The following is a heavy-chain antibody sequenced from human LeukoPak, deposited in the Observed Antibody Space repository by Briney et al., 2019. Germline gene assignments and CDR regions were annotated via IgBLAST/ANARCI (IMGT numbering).Heavy chain of an antibody. D-gene: IGHD2-15*01. Sequence: SETLSLTCTVSGGSISNYYWSWIRQPPGKGLEWIGEINHSGSTNYNPSLKSRVTISVDTSKNQFSLKLSSVTAADTAVYYCARTGRYCSGGSCSFRGITYWGQGTLVTVSS. CDR2: INHSGST. J-gene: IGHJ4*02. V-gene: IGHV4-34*01. CDR1: GGSISNYY. CDR3: ARTGRYCSGGSCSFRGITY.